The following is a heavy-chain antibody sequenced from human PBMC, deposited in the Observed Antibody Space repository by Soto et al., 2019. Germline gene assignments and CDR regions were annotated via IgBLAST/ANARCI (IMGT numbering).Heavy chain of an antibody. CDR3: ARDPHPSSGSDWFDP. D-gene: IGHD3-10*01. Sequence: PSETLSLTCTVSGGSISSGGYYWSWIRQHPGKGLEWIGYIYYSGSTYYNPSLKSRVTISVDTSKNQFSLKLSSVTAADTAVYYCARDPHPSSGSDWFDPWGQGTLVTVSS. CDR1: GGSISSGGYY. J-gene: IGHJ5*02. V-gene: IGHV4-31*03. CDR2: IYYSGST.